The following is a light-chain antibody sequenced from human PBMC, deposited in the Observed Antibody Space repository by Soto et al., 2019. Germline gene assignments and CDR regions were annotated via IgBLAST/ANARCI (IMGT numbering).Light chain of an antibody. V-gene: IGKV1-39*01. CDR3: QQSYSTPRT. Sequence: DIQMTQSPSSLSASVGDRVTITCRASQSISSYLNWYQQKPGKAHKLLIYAASSLKSGVPSRFSGSGSGTDITLTISSLQPEGFATYYCQQSYSTPRTFGQGTKVEIK. CDR2: AAS. CDR1: QSISSY. J-gene: IGKJ1*01.